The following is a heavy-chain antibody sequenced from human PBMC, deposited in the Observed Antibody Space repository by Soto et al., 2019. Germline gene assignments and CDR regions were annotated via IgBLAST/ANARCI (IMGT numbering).Heavy chain of an antibody. CDR3: ARGKGDEVEH. J-gene: IGHJ5*02. V-gene: IGHV4-30-2*01. D-gene: IGHD3-16*01. CDR1: GGSISSGGYS. Sequence: SETLSLTCAVSGGSISSGGYSWSWIRQPPGKGLEWIGYIYHSGSTYYNPSLKSRVTISVDRSKNQFSLKLSSVTAADTAVYYCARGKGDEVEHWGQGPLVTVSS. CDR2: IYHSGST.